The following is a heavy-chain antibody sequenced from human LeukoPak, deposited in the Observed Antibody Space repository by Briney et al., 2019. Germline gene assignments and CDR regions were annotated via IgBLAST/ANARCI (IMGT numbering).Heavy chain of an antibody. Sequence: GGSLRLSCAASGVTFSSYAMSCVRQAPGKGLEWVSSISGSGGSTYYADSVKGRFTISRDNSKNMLYLQMNSLRAEDTAVHYCAKLLNNRYFDSNFDYWGQGTLVTVSS. D-gene: IGHD3-9*01. J-gene: IGHJ4*02. V-gene: IGHV3-23*01. CDR3: AKLLNNRYFDSNFDY. CDR1: GVTFSSYA. CDR2: ISGSGGST.